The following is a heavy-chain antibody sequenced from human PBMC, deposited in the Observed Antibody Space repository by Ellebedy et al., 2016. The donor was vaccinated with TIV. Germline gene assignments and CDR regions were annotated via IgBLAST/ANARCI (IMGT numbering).Heavy chain of an antibody. V-gene: IGHV3-30*02. CDR3: AKVPGVFFTDWYFDL. Sequence: PGGSLRLSCAASGFNFSNYGMHWVRQAPSKGLEWVAFIRYDGNYEYLAESVKGRLTISRDNSKNTLYLQMNSVRAEDTAVYYCAKVPGVFFTDWYFDLWGRGTLVTVSS. D-gene: IGHD3-3*01. CDR2: IRYDGNYE. CDR1: GFNFSNYG. J-gene: IGHJ2*01.